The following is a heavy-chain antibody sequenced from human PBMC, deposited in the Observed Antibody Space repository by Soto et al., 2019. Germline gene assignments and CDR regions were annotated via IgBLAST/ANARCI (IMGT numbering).Heavy chain of an antibody. CDR1: GGTFSSYA. D-gene: IGHD4-17*01. Sequence: SVKVSCKASGGTFSSYAISWVRQAPGQGLEWMGGIIPIFGTANYAQKFQGRVTITADESTSTAYMELSSLRSEDTAVYYRARGYLTVYGGPNPGDDYYYGMDVWGQGTTVTVSS. J-gene: IGHJ6*02. V-gene: IGHV1-69*13. CDR2: IIPIFGTA. CDR3: ARGYLTVYGGPNPGDDYYYGMDV.